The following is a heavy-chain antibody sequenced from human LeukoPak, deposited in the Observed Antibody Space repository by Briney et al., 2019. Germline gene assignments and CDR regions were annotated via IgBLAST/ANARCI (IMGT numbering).Heavy chain of an antibody. CDR3: AKDQEDGYTYGFDY. CDR2: ISYDGSNK. V-gene: IGHV3-30*18. Sequence: GGSLRLSCAASGFIFSRYGMRWVRQAPGKGLEWVAVISYDGSNKYYADSVKGRVTISRDNSKNTLYLQMNSLRAEDTALYYCAKDQEDGYTYGFDYWGQGTLVTVSS. J-gene: IGHJ4*02. CDR1: GFIFSRYG. D-gene: IGHD5-18*01.